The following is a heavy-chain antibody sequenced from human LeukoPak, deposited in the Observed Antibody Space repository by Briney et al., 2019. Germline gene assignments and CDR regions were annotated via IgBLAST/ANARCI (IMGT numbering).Heavy chain of an antibody. CDR1: GYTFTSYG. D-gene: IGHD1-26*01. V-gene: IGHV1-18*01. CDR3: ARRSGSDRAWFDP. J-gene: IGHJ5*02. CDR2: ISAYNGNT. Sequence: ASLKVSCKASGYTFTSYGISCVGQAAGHGVEWMGWISAYNGNTNYAQKLQGRVTMTTDTSTSTAYMERRSLRSDDTAVYYCARRSGSDRAWFDPWGQGTLVTVSS.